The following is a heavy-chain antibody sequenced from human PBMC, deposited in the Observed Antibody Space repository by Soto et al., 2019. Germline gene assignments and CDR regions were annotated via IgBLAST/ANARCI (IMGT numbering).Heavy chain of an antibody. CDR2: ISAYNGNT. D-gene: IGHD3-3*02. CDR3: ARFSGDHFWRGAPGDY. J-gene: IGHJ4*02. V-gene: IGHV1-18*01. CDR1: GYTFTSYG. Sequence: QVQLVQSGAEVKKPGASVKVSCKASGYTFTSYGISWVRQAPGQGLEWMGWISAYNGNTNYAQKLQGRVTMTTNTSTSTAYMELRSLGSDGTAVDFCARFSGDHFWRGAPGDYRGQGTLVTVSS.